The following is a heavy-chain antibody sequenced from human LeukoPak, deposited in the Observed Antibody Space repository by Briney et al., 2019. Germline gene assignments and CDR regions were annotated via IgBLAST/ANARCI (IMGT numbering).Heavy chain of an antibody. V-gene: IGHV4-59*01. J-gene: IGHJ4*02. CDR1: GGSISSYY. Sequence: SETLSLTCTVSGGSISSYYWSWIRQPPGKGLEWIGYIYYSGSTNYNPSLKSRVTISVDTSKNQFSLKLSSVTAADTAVYYCARGHLSFGGIALAGSFDYWAREPWSPSPQ. D-gene: IGHD6-19*01. CDR3: ARGHLSFGGIALAGSFDY. CDR2: IYYSGST.